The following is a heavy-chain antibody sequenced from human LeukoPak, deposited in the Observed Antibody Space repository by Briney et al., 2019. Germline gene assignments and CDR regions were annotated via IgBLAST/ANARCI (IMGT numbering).Heavy chain of an antibody. Sequence: PGGSLRLSCAASGFTFSTHGMHWVRQARGKGVEWVAFIRYDGRNKYYADCVKGRFTISRDNSKNTLYLQINSLRAEDTAVYYCAKWASSGYYFHHWGQGTLVTVSS. CDR1: GFTFSTHG. J-gene: IGHJ1*01. V-gene: IGHV3-30*02. D-gene: IGHD3-22*01. CDR2: IRYDGRNK. CDR3: AKWASSGYYFHH.